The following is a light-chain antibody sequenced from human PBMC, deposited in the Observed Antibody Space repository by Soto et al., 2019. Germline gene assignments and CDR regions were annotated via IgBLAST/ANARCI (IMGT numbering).Light chain of an antibody. Sequence: DIQLTQSPSFLSASLGDRVTLSCRASQGVSDYLAWYQQKPGKAPKLLICGASTLQSGVPSSFSGSASGTEFTLTISSLQPEDFATYFCQQFNAYPLTFGGGTKLEIK. CDR2: GAS. CDR3: QQFNAYPLT. CDR1: QGVSDY. J-gene: IGKJ4*01. V-gene: IGKV1-9*01.